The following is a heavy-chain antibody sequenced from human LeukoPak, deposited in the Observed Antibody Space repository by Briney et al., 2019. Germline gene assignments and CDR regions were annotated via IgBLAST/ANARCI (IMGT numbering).Heavy chain of an antibody. CDR1: GGSISSGSYY. CDR3: AAMFWSGYYTGVDY. CDR2: IYTSGST. Sequence: SQTLSLTCTVSGGSISSGSYYWSWIRQPAGKGLEWIGRIYTSGSTNYNPSLKSRVTISVDTSKNHFSLKLSAVTAADTAVYYCAAMFWSGYYTGVDYWGQGTLVTVSS. J-gene: IGHJ4*02. V-gene: IGHV4-61*02. D-gene: IGHD3-3*01.